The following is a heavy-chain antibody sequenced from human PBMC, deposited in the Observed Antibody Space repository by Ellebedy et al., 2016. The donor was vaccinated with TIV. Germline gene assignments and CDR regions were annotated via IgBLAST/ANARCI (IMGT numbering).Heavy chain of an antibody. CDR3: ARDDTGTIDY. CDR1: GFTFSSYA. D-gene: IGHD1-1*01. Sequence: GGSLRLXXAASGFTFSSYAMHWVRQAPGKGLEWVAVISYDGSNKYYADSVKGRFTISRDNSKNTLYLQMNSLRAEDTAVYYCARDDTGTIDYWGQGTLVTVSS. V-gene: IGHV3-30-3*01. J-gene: IGHJ4*02. CDR2: ISYDGSNK.